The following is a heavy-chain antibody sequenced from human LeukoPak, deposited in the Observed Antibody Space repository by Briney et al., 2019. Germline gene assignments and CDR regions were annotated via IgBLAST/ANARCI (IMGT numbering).Heavy chain of an antibody. D-gene: IGHD5-24*01. CDR1: GFTFGDYS. CDR3: AKGLHGVSFSFDY. Sequence: PGGSLRLSCAASGFTFGDYSMHWVRQPPGKGLEWVSLINGDGLTAHYGDSVRGRFTISRNNSKNSLYLQMNGLTTEDTAFYCCAKGLHGVSFSFDYWGRGTLVTVSS. CDR2: INGDGLTA. V-gene: IGHV3-43*02. J-gene: IGHJ4*02.